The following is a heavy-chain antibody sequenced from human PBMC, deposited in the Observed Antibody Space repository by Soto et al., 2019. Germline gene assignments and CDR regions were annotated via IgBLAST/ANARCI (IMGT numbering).Heavy chain of an antibody. CDR1: GGSINSGDYY. J-gene: IGHJ4*02. D-gene: IGHD7-27*01. CDR3: ARDRWGSESFDY. V-gene: IGHV4-30-4*01. CDR2: IYYSGTT. Sequence: PSETLSLTCTVSGGSINSGDYYWSWIRQPPGKGLEWIGYIYYSGTTFYNPSLKSRVTISLDTSKNQFSLNLTSVTAADTAVYYCARDRWGSESFDYWGQGTPVTVSS.